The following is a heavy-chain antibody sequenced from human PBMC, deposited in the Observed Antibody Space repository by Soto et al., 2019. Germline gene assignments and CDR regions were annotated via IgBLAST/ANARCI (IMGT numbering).Heavy chain of an antibody. CDR3: ARDPEYGSYFDY. CDR1: GGPLGPDY. V-gene: IGHV4-34*01. J-gene: IGHJ4*02. Sequence: SETRSRTCAVYGGPLGPDYCSWIRQSPGKGLEWIGEVRYSGSTNYNPSLRSRVTVSIDTSKNQFSLKLTSVTAADTAVYYCARDPEYGSYFDYWGQGTLVTVSS. D-gene: IGHD3-10*01. CDR2: VRYSGST.